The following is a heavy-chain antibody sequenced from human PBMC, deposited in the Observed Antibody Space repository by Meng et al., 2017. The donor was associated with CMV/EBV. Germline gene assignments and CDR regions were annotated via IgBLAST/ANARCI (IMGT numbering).Heavy chain of an antibody. CDR3: ARVRQRGSSLYYGMDV. D-gene: IGHD6-6*01. J-gene: IGHJ6*02. CDR1: GGSISNYY. CDR2: IFYTGYT. V-gene: IGHV4-59*01. Sequence: SETLSLTCTVSGGSISNYYWSWVRQPPGKRLEWIGYIFYTGYTNYNPSLKSRITISVDTSKNQFSLKLSSVTAADSAVYYCARVRQRGSSLYYGMDVWGQGTTVTVSS.